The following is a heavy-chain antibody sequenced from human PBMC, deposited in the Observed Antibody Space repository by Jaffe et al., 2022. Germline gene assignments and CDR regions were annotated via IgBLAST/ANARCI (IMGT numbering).Heavy chain of an antibody. CDR3: AREAPHGGYDLDY. CDR2: ISSSSTYI. CDR1: GFTFSNYS. J-gene: IGHJ4*02. V-gene: IGHV3-21*01. D-gene: IGHD5-12*01. Sequence: EVQLVESGGGLVKPGGSLRLSCAASGFTFSNYSMNWVRQAPGKGLEWVSSISSSSTYIYYADSVKGRFTISRDNAKNSLYLQMNSLRAEDTAVYYCAREAPHGGYDLDYWGQGTLVTVSS.